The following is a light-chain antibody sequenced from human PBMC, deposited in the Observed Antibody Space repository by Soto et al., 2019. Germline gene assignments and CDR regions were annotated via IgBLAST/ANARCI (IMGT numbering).Light chain of an antibody. CDR1: QSVSSY. CDR3: QQRSNWPPVIT. CDR2: DAS. V-gene: IGKV3-11*01. J-gene: IGKJ5*01. Sequence: EIGLTQSPATLSLSPGERATLSCRASQSVSSYLAWYQQKPGQAPRLLIYDASNRATGTPARFSGSGSGTDFTLTISSLEPEDFAVYYCQQRSNWPPVITFGQGTRLEIK.